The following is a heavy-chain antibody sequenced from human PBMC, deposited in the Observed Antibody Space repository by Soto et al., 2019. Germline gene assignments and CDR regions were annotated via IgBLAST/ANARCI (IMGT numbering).Heavy chain of an antibody. D-gene: IGHD6-13*01. CDR2: IHYSGST. Sequence: PSETLSLTCTVSGASISTYHWSWIRQTPGKGLEGIGYIHYSGSTNYNPSLKSRVNISIDTSKNQFSLKLTSVTAADTAVYYCTGDRNNRIWYKYWGQGTLVTVSS. V-gene: IGHV4-59*01. CDR3: TGDRNNRIWYKY. CDR1: GASISTYH. J-gene: IGHJ4*02.